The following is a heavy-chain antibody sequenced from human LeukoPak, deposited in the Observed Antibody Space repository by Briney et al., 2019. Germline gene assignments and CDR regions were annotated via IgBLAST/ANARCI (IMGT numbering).Heavy chain of an antibody. Sequence: SENLSLTCTVSGDSISSSYWSWIRQPPGKGLEWIGYIYYSGSPNSNPSLKSRVTISIDTSKNQFSLKLSSVTAADTAVYYCARGAGYDFWSGPRDWGQGTLVTVSS. V-gene: IGHV4-59*12. CDR1: GDSISSSY. CDR2: IYYSGSP. J-gene: IGHJ4*02. D-gene: IGHD3-3*01. CDR3: ARGAGYDFWSGPRD.